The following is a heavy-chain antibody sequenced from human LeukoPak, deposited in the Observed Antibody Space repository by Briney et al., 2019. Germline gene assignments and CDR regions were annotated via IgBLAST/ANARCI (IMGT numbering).Heavy chain of an antibody. CDR2: IYHSWST. D-gene: IGHD6-13*01. V-gene: IGHV4-4*02. CDR3: ARSLNGWSKYSSIRFFDY. J-gene: IGHJ4*02. Sequence: SGALSLTCAVSGGSISSSNCWSWVRPPPGKGLEWIGEIYHSWSTNYNPSLNSRVTISVDKSKNQSSLKLSSVTAAETAVYYCARSLNGWSKYSSIRFFDYWGQGTLVIVSS. CDR1: GGSISSSNC.